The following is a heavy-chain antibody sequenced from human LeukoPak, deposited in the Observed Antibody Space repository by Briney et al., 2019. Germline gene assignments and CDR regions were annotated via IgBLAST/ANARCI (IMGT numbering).Heavy chain of an antibody. V-gene: IGHV4-34*01. D-gene: IGHD5-18*01. CDR3: ARGPDVDTAMVPGLGYYYGMDV. J-gene: IGHJ6*02. CDR1: GGSFSGYC. Sequence: SETLSLTCAVYGGSFSGYCWSWIRQPPGKGLEWIGEINHSGSTNYNPSLKSRVTISVDTSKNQFSLKLSSVTAADTAVYYCARGPDVDTAMVPGLGYYYGMDVWGQGTTVTVSS. CDR2: INHSGST.